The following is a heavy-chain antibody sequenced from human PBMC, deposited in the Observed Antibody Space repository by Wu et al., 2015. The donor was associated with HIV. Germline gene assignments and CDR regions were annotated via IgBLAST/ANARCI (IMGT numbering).Heavy chain of an antibody. V-gene: IGHV1-69*05. CDR1: GATFSNYG. CDR3: ARDAGYDSSGYSYYFDY. D-gene: IGHD3-22*01. J-gene: IGHJ4*02. Sequence: QVQLLQSGAEVKNPGSSVRVSCKASGATFSNYGLSWVRQAPGQGLEWVGRLIPMYGTANYAQKFQGRVTITTDESTSTAYMELSSLRSEDTAVYYCARDAGYDSSGYSYYFDYWARERWSTVSS. CDR2: LIPMYGTA.